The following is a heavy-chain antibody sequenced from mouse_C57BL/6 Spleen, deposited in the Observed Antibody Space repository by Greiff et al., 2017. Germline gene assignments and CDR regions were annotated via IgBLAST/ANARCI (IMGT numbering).Heavy chain of an antibody. D-gene: IGHD3-1*01. V-gene: IGHV10-3*01. CDR2: ISRKSSNYAS. Sequence: EVKLMESGGGLVQPKGSLKLSCAASGFTFNTYAMHWVRQAPGKGLEWVARISRKSSNYASYYADSVKDRFTISRDDSQSMLYLQMNNRKTEDTAVYYCVRDRENYAMDDWGQGTSVTVSS. CDR1: GFTFNTYA. CDR3: VRDRENYAMDD. J-gene: IGHJ4*01.